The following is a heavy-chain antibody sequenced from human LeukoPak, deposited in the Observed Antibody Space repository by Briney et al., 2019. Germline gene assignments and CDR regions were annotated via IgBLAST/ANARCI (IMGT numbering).Heavy chain of an antibody. CDR2: IYSGGST. CDR1: GFTVSSNY. V-gene: IGHV3-53*01. Sequence: GGSLRLSCAASGFTVSSNYMSWVRQAPGKGLEWVSVIYSGGSTYYADSVKGRFTISRDNAKNSLYLQMNSLRAEDTAVYYCARDGDLGLDYYYYYYMDVWGKGTTVTVSS. D-gene: IGHD2-21*02. J-gene: IGHJ6*03. CDR3: ARDGDLGLDYYYYYYMDV.